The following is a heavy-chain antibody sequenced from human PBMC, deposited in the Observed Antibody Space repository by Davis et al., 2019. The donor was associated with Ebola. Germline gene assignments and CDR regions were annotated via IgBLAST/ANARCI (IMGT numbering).Heavy chain of an antibody. J-gene: IGHJ4*02. Sequence: GESLKISCTASGFAFNHYAMSWVRQAPGKGLEWVSDFSASGFTHYADSVKGRFTISRDISKNTLYLQMNSLRAEDTAVYYCAKDIQGGTSYFDYWGQGTLVTVSS. CDR1: GFAFNHYA. CDR2: FSASGFT. V-gene: IGHV3-23*01. CDR3: AKDIQGGTSYFDY. D-gene: IGHD3-16*01.